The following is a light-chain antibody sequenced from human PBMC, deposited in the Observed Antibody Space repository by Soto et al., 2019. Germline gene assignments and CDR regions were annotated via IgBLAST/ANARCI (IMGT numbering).Light chain of an antibody. CDR1: SSDVGGYNY. V-gene: IGLV2-14*01. CDR3: SSYTSISNVV. Sequence: QSVLTQPASVSGSPGQSITISCTGTSSDVGGYNYVSWYQQHPGKAPKLMIYEVSNRPSGVSNRFSGSKSGNTASLTISGLQAEDEADYYCSSYTSISNVVFGGGTKVTVL. J-gene: IGLJ2*01. CDR2: EVS.